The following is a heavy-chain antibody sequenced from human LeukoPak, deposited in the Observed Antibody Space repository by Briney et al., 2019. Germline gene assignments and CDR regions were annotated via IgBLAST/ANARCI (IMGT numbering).Heavy chain of an antibody. D-gene: IGHD6-19*01. V-gene: IGHV4-34*01. J-gene: IGHJ4*02. CDR3: ARALYSSGWYPAGY. CDR1: GGSFSGYY. CDR2: INHSGST. Sequence: PSETLSLTCAVYGGSFSGYYWSWIRQPPGKVLEWIGEINHSGSTNYNPSLKSRVTISVDTSKNQFSLKLSSVTAADTAVYYCARALYSSGWYPAGYWGQGTLVTVSS.